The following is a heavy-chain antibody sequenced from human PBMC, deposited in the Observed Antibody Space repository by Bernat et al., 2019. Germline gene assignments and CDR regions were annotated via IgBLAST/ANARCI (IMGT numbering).Heavy chain of an antibody. D-gene: IGHD6-13*01. Sequence: QLQLQESGPGLVKPSETLSITCTVSGGSISSSSYYWGWIRQPPGKGLEWIGSIYYSGSTYYNPSLKSRVTISVDTSKNQFSLKLSSVTAADTAVYYCARFYSSSSSDYLGQGTLVPVSS. V-gene: IGHV4-39*01. CDR1: GGSISSSSYY. CDR2: IYYSGST. CDR3: ARFYSSSSSDY. J-gene: IGHJ4*02.